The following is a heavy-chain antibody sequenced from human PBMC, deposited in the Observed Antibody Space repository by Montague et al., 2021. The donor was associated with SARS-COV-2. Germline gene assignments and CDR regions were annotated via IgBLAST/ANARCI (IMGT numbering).Heavy chain of an antibody. CDR2: VYYSGST. CDR3: ARLGFVELWLNVGWFDP. Sequence: SETLSLTCSVSGDSIRSSGYYWGWIRQPPGKGLEWIGTVYYSGSTNYNPSLKSRVTMPVDTSKNQFSLELRSVTAAATAVYYCARLGFVELWLNVGWFDPWGQGTLVTVSS. J-gene: IGHJ5*02. D-gene: IGHD3-16*02. V-gene: IGHV4-39*01. CDR1: GDSIRSSGYY.